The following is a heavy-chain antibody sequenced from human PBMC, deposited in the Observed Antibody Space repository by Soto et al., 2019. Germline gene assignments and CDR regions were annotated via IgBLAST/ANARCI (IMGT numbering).Heavy chain of an antibody. CDR1: GFTFSSYA. D-gene: IGHD6-13*01. CDR2: ISGSGGST. J-gene: IGHJ4*02. CDR3: AKDTRAAADPYYFDY. Sequence: EVQLLESGGGLVQPGGSLRLSCAASGFTFSSYAMSWVRQAPGKGLEWVSAISGSGGSTFYADSVKGRFTISRDNSKNTLYLQMNSLRAEDTAIYYCAKDTRAAADPYYFDYWGQGTLVTVSS. V-gene: IGHV3-23*01.